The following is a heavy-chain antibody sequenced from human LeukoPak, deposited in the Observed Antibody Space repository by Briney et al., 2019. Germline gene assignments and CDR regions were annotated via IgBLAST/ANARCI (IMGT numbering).Heavy chain of an antibody. CDR1: GYTFTSYD. J-gene: IGHJ4*02. V-gene: IGHV1-8*01. CDR3: ARGILWFGETFDY. Sequence: ASVKVSCKASGYTFTSYDINWVRQATGQGLEWMGWMSPNSGNTGYAQKFQGRVTMTRNTSISTACMELSSLRSEDTAVYYCARGILWFGETFDYWGQGTLVTVSS. CDR2: MSPNSGNT. D-gene: IGHD3-10*01.